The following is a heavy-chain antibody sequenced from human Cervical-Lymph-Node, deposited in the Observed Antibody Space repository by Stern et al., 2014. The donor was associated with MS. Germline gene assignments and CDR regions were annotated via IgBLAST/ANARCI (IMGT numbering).Heavy chain of an antibody. J-gene: IGHJ4*02. D-gene: IGHD1-1*01. CDR3: ARDVQGDGNYNLDH. CDR1: GFTLSRYW. V-gene: IGHV3-74*01. CDR2: MNSDGTTT. Sequence: VQLVGSGGGLVQPGGSLRLSCAASGFTLSRYWMHWVRQTPGKGLGWVSRMNSDGTTTTYADSAKGRFTISRDNAKNMVYLQWNGLRADDTAVYYCARDVQGDGNYNLDHWGQGTLVTVSS.